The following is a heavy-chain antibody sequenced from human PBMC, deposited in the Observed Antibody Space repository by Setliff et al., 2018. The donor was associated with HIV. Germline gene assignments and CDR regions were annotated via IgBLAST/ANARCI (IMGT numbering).Heavy chain of an antibody. CDR1: GYTLSELS. D-gene: IGHD3-9*01. Sequence: VASVKVSCQVSGYTLSELSMHWVRQAPGEGLEWMGGFDPEDGETIYAEKFQGRVTMTEDTATETAYMELSSLRSEDAAVYYCATDAYHDLLTGPTPGAFDIWGQGTVVTVS. CDR2: FDPEDGET. CDR3: ATDAYHDLLTGPTPGAFDI. V-gene: IGHV1-24*01. J-gene: IGHJ3*02.